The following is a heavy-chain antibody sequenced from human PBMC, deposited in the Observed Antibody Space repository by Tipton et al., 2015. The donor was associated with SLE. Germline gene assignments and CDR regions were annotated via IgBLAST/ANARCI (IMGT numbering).Heavy chain of an antibody. J-gene: IGHJ6*03. D-gene: IGHD3-10*01. CDR2: IYYSGST. Sequence: TLSLTCTVSGGSISNYYWSWIRQPPGKGLEWIGYIYYSGSTNYNPSLKSRVTISIDTSNNLFYLRLMSVTAADTAAYYCARDGGITTDIDVWGKGITVTVSS. V-gene: IGHV4-59*01. CDR1: GGSISNYY. CDR3: ARDGGITTDIDV.